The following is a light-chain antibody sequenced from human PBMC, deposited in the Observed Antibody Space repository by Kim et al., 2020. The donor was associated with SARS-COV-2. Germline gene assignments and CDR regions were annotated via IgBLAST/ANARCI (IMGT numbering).Light chain of an antibody. J-gene: IGKJ1*01. CDR1: QDINTW. Sequence: SVGDRVTITGRESQDINTWLGWYQQKPGNAPKLLIYGASNLQSGVPSRFSGSGSVTDFTLTISRLQPDDCATCYCQQANSFHPCTLGQGTKVDIK. V-gene: IGKV1-12*01. CDR2: GAS. CDR3: QQANSFHPCT.